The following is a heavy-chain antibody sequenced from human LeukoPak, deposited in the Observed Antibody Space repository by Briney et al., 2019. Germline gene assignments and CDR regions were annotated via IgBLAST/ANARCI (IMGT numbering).Heavy chain of an antibody. CDR1: GYTLTELS. V-gene: IGHV1-24*01. CDR3: ATVPAAPYYYYYMDV. D-gene: IGHD2-2*01. J-gene: IGHJ6*03. CDR2: FDPEDGET. Sequence: ASVKVSCKVSGYTLTELSMHWVRPAPGKGLEWMGGFDPEDGETIYAQKFQGRVTMTEDTSTDTAYMELSSLRSEDTAVYYCATVPAAPYYYYYMDVWGKGTTVTVSS.